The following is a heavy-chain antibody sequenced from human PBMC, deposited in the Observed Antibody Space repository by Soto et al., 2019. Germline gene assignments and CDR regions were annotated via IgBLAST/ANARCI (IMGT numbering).Heavy chain of an antibody. D-gene: IGHD3-22*01. V-gene: IGHV4-31*02. CDR3: ARVDYYDSSGYYVFDY. J-gene: IGHJ4*02. CDR1: GGSIRSGGYY. Sequence: SETLSLTCTVSGGSIRSGGYYWSWIRQHPGKGLEWIGYIYYSGSTYYNPSLKSRVTISVDASKNQFSLKLSSVTAADTAVYYCARVDYYDSSGYYVFDYWGQGTLVTVSS. CDR2: IYYSGST.